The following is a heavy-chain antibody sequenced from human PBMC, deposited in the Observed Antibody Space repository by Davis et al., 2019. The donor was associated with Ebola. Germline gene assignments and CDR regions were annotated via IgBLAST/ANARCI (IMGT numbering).Heavy chain of an antibody. CDR2: ISYDGSNK. Sequence: GGSLRLSCAASGFTFSSYGMHWVRQAPGKGLEWVAVISYDGSNKYYADSVKGRFTISRDNSKNTLYLQMNSLRAEDTAVYYCARGIPFRAITMIVVVMDYFDYWGQGTLVTVSS. CDR3: ARGIPFRAITMIVVVMDYFDY. D-gene: IGHD3-22*01. J-gene: IGHJ4*02. CDR1: GFTFSSYG. V-gene: IGHV3-30*03.